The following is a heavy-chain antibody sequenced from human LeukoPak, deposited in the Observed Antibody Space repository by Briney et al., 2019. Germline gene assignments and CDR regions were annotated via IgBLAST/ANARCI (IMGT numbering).Heavy chain of an antibody. CDR1: GFAFDDYA. CDR2: ISWNSGSI. Sequence: GGSLRLSCAASGFAFDDYAMHWVRQAPGKGLEWVSGISWNSGSIGYADSVKGRFTISRDNAKNSLYLQMNSLRAEDTALYYCAKDTLWFGENYYYGMDVWGQGTTVTVSS. D-gene: IGHD3-10*01. CDR3: AKDTLWFGENYYYGMDV. V-gene: IGHV3-9*01. J-gene: IGHJ6*02.